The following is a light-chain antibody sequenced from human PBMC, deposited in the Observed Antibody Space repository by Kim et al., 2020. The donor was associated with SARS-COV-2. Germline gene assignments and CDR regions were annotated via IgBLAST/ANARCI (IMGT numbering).Light chain of an antibody. Sequence: GQSLTVSCTRTSCDVGRYNYASRDKQQTGNGPQIMFFDVSHRPSGVSKRFSGSKCGSTVSLTISGLQAENVADYYCSSYRSSSPYVFGTGTKVIVL. CDR2: DVS. V-gene: IGLV2-14*03. CDR3: SSYRSSSPYV. J-gene: IGLJ1*01. CDR1: SCDVGRYNY.